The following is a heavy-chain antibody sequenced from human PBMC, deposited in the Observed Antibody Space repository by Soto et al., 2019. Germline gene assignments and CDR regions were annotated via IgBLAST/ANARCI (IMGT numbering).Heavy chain of an antibody. CDR2: IYYSGST. CDR1: GGSISSSSYY. Sequence: QLQLQESGPGLVKPSETLSLTCTVSGGSISSSSYYWGWIRQPPGKGLEWIGSIYYSGSTYYNPSLKSRVTISVDTSKNQFSLKLSSVTAADTAVYYCARHYVFALYVWGSYLDYWGQGTLVTVSS. J-gene: IGHJ4*02. D-gene: IGHD3-16*02. CDR3: ARHYVFALYVWGSYLDY. V-gene: IGHV4-39*01.